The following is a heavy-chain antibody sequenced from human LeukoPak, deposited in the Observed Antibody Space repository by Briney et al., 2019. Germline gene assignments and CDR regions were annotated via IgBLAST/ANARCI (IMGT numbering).Heavy chain of an antibody. V-gene: IGHV3-48*01. Sequence: GGSLRLSCAASGFTFSTYSMNWVRQAPGKGLEWVSYISSSSSTIYYADSVKGRFTISRDNAKNSLYLQINSLRAEDTAVYYCSRDPRVLDYWGQGTLVTVSS. CDR1: GFTFSTYS. J-gene: IGHJ4*02. CDR2: ISSSSSTI. CDR3: SRDPRVLDY.